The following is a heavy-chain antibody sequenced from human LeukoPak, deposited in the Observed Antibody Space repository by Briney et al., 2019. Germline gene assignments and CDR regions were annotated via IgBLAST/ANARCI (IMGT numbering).Heavy chain of an antibody. Sequence: PSETLSLTCTVSGGSISSYYWSWLRQPAGKGLEWIGRIYTSGSTNYNPSLKSRVTMSVDTSKNQFSLKLSSVTAADTAVYYCARDLQYCSSTSCYIAFDIWGQGTMVTVSS. CDR2: IYTSGST. D-gene: IGHD2-2*02. CDR3: ARDLQYCSSTSCYIAFDI. CDR1: GGSISSYY. V-gene: IGHV4-4*07. J-gene: IGHJ3*02.